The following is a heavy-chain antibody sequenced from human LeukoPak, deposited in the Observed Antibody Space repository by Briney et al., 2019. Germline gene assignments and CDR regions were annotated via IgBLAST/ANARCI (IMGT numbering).Heavy chain of an antibody. J-gene: IGHJ4*02. D-gene: IGHD6-13*01. CDR1: GFTLSSYG. Sequence: GGSLRLSCAASGFTLSSYGMHWVRQAPGKGLEWVAVISYDGSNKYYADSVKGRFTISRDNSKNTLYLQMNSLRAEDTAVYYCAKTTVYSSSWYYFDYWGQGTLVTVSS. CDR2: ISYDGSNK. CDR3: AKTTVYSSSWYYFDY. V-gene: IGHV3-30*18.